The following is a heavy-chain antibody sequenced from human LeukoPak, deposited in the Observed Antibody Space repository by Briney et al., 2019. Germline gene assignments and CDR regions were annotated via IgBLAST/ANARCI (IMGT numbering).Heavy chain of an antibody. D-gene: IGHD3-22*01. J-gene: IGHJ4*02. Sequence: SETLSLTCTVSGGSITNYYWSWIRQPPGKGLEWIGFIFYTGTTNYNPSLKSRVTMSVDTSKNQFSLKLSSVTAADTAVYYCASSHLTYYYDSSGYYQAFDYWGQGTLVTVSS. CDR3: ASSHLTYYYDSSGYYQAFDY. CDR2: IFYTGTT. CDR1: GGSITNYY. V-gene: IGHV4-59*12.